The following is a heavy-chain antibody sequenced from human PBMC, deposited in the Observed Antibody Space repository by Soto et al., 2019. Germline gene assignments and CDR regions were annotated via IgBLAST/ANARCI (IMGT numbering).Heavy chain of an antibody. V-gene: IGHV3-23*01. D-gene: IGHD4-17*01. CDR2: ISGSGGNT. CDR1: VLTSITYA. Sequence: GGSLRLSWASYVLTSITYAMSWVRQAPGKGLEWVSGISGSGGNTYYADSVNGRFTISRDNSKIMLYLQMNSLRAEDTAVYYCAKRLTTVTTVFDCWGQGTPVTVSS. CDR3: AKRLTTVTTVFDC. J-gene: IGHJ4*02.